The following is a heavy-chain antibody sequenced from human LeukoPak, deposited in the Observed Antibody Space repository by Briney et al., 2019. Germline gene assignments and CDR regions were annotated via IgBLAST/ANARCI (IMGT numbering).Heavy chain of an antibody. CDR2: ISSSSSYI. D-gene: IGHD6-13*01. CDR3: ARAGSSWYYFDY. Sequence: KPGGSLRLSCAASGFTFSSYSMNWVRQAPGKGLEGVSSISSSSSYIYYADSVKGRFTISRDNAKNSLYLQMNSLRAEDTAVYYCARAGSSWYYFDYWGQGTLVTVSS. V-gene: IGHV3-21*01. J-gene: IGHJ4*02. CDR1: GFTFSSYS.